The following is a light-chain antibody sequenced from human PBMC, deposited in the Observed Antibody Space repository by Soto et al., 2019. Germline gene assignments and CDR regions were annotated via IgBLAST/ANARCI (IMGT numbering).Light chain of an antibody. J-gene: IGLJ2*01. CDR3: GTWDSSLGAGV. Sequence: QSVLTQPPSVSAAPGQKVTISCSGSSSNIEHNYVSWYQQLPGTAPKLLIYDNNKRPSGIPDRFSGSKSGTSATLGITGLQTGDEADYYCGTWDSSLGAGVFGGGTKLTVL. CDR1: SSNIEHNY. V-gene: IGLV1-51*01. CDR2: DNN.